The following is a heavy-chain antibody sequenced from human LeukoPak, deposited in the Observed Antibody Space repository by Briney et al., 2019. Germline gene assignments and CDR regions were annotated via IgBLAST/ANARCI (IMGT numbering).Heavy chain of an antibody. CDR2: IYSGGST. CDR1: GFTVSNNY. V-gene: IGHV3-53*01. CDR3: ARATDSSVGFDY. J-gene: IGHJ4*02. Sequence: GGSLRLSCAASGFTVSNNYMTWVRQAPGKGLEWVSVIYSGGSTYYADSVKGRFTISRENAKNSLYLQMNSLRAGDTAVYYCARATDSSVGFDYWGQGTLVTVSS. D-gene: IGHD3-22*01.